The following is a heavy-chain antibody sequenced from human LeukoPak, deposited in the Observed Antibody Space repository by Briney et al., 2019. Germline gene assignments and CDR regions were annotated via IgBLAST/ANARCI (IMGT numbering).Heavy chain of an antibody. D-gene: IGHD3-22*01. CDR2: IYYSGST. Sequence: SETLSLTCTVSGGSISSSSYYWGWIRQPPGKGLEWTGSIYYSGSTYYNPSLKSRVTISVDTSRNQFSLKLSSVTAADTAVYYCARTKRLGPETYYYDSSGYPSLYYFDYWGQGTLVTVSS. J-gene: IGHJ4*02. V-gene: IGHV4-39*07. CDR1: GGSISSSSYY. CDR3: ARTKRLGPETYYYDSSGYPSLYYFDY.